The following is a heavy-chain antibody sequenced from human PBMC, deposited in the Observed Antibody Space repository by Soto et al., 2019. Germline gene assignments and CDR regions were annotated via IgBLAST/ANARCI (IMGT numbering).Heavy chain of an antibody. D-gene: IGHD3-10*01. CDR3: ARGVYGSGNYYTGPSAFDI. Sequence: QVQLEQSGAEVKKPGSSVKISCKASGGTLSDHGVSWLRQAPGQGLEWVGGTIPVLNRAKYAPKFQGRVTSAADKSTNTAYMELGSLRSDDTAFYYCARGVYGSGNYYTGPSAFDIWGQGTLVIVSS. J-gene: IGHJ3*02. V-gene: IGHV1-69*06. CDR1: GGTLSDHG. CDR2: TIPVLNRA.